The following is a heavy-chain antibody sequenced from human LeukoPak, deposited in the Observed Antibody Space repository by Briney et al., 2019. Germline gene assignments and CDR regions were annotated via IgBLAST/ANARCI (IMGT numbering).Heavy chain of an antibody. CDR2: ISSSSSYM. Sequence: GGSLRLSCAASGFTFSSYHMNWVRQAPGKGLEWVSSISSSSSYMYSADSVKGRFTISRDNAKNSLYLQMNSLRAEDTAVYYCARDLQQLVPYYYYYMDVWGKGTTVTVSS. V-gene: IGHV3-21*01. CDR3: ARDLQQLVPYYYYYMDV. CDR1: GFTFSSYH. J-gene: IGHJ6*03. D-gene: IGHD6-6*01.